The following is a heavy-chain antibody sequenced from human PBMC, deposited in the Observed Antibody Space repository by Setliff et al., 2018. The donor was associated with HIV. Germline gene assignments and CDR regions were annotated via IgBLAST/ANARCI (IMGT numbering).Heavy chain of an antibody. J-gene: IGHJ5*02. Sequence: SETLSLTCTISGDSTTISHWSWIRQPPGKGLEWIGYIHISGATSYNPSLERRVTISLDMSKNQFSLKLNSVTAADAAMYYCARYSGTFTRYFDPWGPGTLVTVSS. CDR1: GDSTTISH. CDR3: ARYSGTFTRYFDP. CDR2: IHISGAT. D-gene: IGHD1-26*01. V-gene: IGHV4-4*09.